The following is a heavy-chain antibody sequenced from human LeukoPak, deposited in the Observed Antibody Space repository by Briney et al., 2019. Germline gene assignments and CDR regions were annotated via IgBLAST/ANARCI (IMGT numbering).Heavy chain of an antibody. Sequence: SETLSLTCTVSGGSISTYYWSWIRQPPGKGLEWIGFISYSGSTNYNPSLKSRVTMSVDTSKNQLSVKLTSVTAADTAVYYCARQWPLYKTSYYSYYGMDVWGQGTTVIVSS. CDR1: GGSISTYY. D-gene: IGHD1-20*01. CDR2: ISYSGST. CDR3: ARQWPLYKTSYYSYYGMDV. J-gene: IGHJ6*02. V-gene: IGHV4-59*08.